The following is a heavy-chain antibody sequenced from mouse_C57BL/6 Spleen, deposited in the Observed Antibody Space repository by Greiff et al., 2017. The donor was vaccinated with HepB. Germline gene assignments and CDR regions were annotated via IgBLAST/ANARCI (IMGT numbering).Heavy chain of an antibody. D-gene: IGHD2-2*01. V-gene: IGHV1-18*01. J-gene: IGHJ3*01. CDR2: INPNNGGT. CDR1: GYTFTDYN. CDR3: AVYYGYAWFAY. Sequence: EVQLQQSGPELVKPGASVKIPCKASGYTFTDYNMDWVKQSHGKSLEWIGDINPNNGGTNYNQKFKGKATLTVDKSSSTAYMELRSLTSEDTAVYYCAVYYGYAWFAYWGQGTLVTVSA.